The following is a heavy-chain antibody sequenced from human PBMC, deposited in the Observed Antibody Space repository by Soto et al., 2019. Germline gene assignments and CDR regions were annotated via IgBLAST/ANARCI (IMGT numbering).Heavy chain of an antibody. V-gene: IGHV1-46*01. CDR2: INPSGGSP. J-gene: IGHJ4*02. Sequence: ASVKVSCKTSGYTFTSYYIHWVRQAPGQGLEWMGIINPSGGSPTYAQKFQGRITMTRDTSTSTVYMEFSGLRSEDTAVYYCARDQFRLTYYFDSSGWYFDYWGQGTLVTVSS. D-gene: IGHD3-22*01. CDR1: GYTFTSYY. CDR3: ARDQFRLTYYFDSSGWYFDY.